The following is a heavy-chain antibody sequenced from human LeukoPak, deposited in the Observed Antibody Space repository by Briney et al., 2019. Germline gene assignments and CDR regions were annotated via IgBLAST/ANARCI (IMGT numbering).Heavy chain of an antibody. Sequence: ASVKVSCKASRYTFTSYDINWVRQATGQGLEWMGGMNPNSGNTGYAQKFQGRVTMTRNTSISTAYMELSSLRSEDTAVYYCARYRVRPFNWFDPWGQGTLVTVSS. J-gene: IGHJ5*02. CDR3: ARYRVRPFNWFDP. CDR1: RYTFTSYD. D-gene: IGHD1-14*01. V-gene: IGHV1-8*01. CDR2: MNPNSGNT.